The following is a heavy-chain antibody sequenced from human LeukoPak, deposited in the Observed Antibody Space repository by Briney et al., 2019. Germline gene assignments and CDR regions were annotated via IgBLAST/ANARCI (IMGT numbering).Heavy chain of an antibody. CDR1: GYTFTSYG. CDR3: ARDGWGDSSGYYFPYFDY. D-gene: IGHD3-22*01. CDR2: ISAYNGNT. Sequence: ASVKVSCKASGYTFTSYGISWVRQAPGQGLEWMGWISAYNGNTNYAQKLQGRVTMTTDTSTSTAYMELRSLRSDDTAVYYCARDGWGDSSGYYFPYFDYWGQGTLVTVSS. V-gene: IGHV1-18*01. J-gene: IGHJ4*02.